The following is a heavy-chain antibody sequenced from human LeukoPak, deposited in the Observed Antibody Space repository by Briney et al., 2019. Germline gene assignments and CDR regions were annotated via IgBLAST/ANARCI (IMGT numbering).Heavy chain of an antibody. CDR2: ISSSSGTI. CDR3: ARVRIDYYDSSGYYYDAFDF. Sequence: GGSLRLSCAASGFIFSNFEMTWVRQAPGKGLEWVSYISSSSGTIYYADSVKGRFTISRDNAKNSLYLQMNSLRDEDTAVYYCARVRIDYYDSSGYYYDAFDFWGQGTMVTVSS. D-gene: IGHD3-22*01. V-gene: IGHV3-48*03. J-gene: IGHJ3*01. CDR1: GFIFSNFE.